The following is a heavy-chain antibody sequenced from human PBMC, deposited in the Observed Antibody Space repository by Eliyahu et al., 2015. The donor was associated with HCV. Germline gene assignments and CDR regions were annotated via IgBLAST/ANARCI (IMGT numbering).Heavy chain of an antibody. CDR1: XYMFTTYP. V-gene: IGHV1-3*04. CDR3: AREGFDVTSGYAIPIYWHLDF. Sequence: QVQLVQSGAEVRKPGASVKISCKAXXYMFTTYPXQWVRQAPGQRPXWMXWXNTANGNXEYSARFRGRVTISRDTSANTVYMELSSLRSEDTAVYYCAREGFDVTSGYAIPIYWHLDFWGRGTLVTVSS. D-gene: IGHD3-22*01. CDR2: XNTANGNX. J-gene: IGHJ2*01.